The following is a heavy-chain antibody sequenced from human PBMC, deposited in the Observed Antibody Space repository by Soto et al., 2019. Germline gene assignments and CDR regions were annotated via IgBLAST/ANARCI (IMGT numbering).Heavy chain of an antibody. CDR2: MYYNGGT. V-gene: IGHV4-59*01. CDR3: ARARGYDCGVTSCRDLGGFDI. Sequence: QLLESGPGLVRPSETLSLTCIVSGGSISSFYWGWIRQPPGKGLEWIGNMYYNGGTNYNPSLKSRITISGDTSRRQFSLRMSSVTAADTAVYYCARARGYDCGVTSCRDLGGFDIWGQGALVTVS. D-gene: IGHD2-2*01. J-gene: IGHJ3*02. CDR1: GGSISSFY.